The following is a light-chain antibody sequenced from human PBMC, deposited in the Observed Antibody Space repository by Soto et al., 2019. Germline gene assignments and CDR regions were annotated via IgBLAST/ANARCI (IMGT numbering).Light chain of an antibody. CDR1: QSISSW. J-gene: IGKJ1*01. Sequence: DIQMTQSPSTLSASVGDRVTITCRASQSISSWLARYQQKPGKAPKLLIYKASSLESGVPSRFSGSGAGTEFTLTISSLQPDDFATYYCQQYNIYWTFGQGTKVEIK. CDR2: KAS. V-gene: IGKV1-5*03. CDR3: QQYNIYWT.